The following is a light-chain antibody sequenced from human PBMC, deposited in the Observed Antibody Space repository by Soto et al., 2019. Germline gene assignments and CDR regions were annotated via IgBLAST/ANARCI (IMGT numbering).Light chain of an antibody. J-gene: IGKJ1*01. CDR2: DAS. Sequence: EIVLTQSPGTLSLSPGERSTLSCRTSQSVSSNYLAWYQQKPGQAPRLLIYDASSRATGIPDRFSGGGSGTDFTLTISRLEPEDFAVYYCQQRSNWPRTFGQGTKVDIK. CDR1: QSVSSNY. CDR3: QQRSNWPRT. V-gene: IGKV3D-20*02.